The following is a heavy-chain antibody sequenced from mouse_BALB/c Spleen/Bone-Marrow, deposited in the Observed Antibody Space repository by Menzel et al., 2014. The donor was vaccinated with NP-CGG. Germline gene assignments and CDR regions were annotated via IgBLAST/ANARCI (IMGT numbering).Heavy chain of an antibody. CDR3: ARSLYGYDWYFDV. Sequence: EVQLQQSGPELVKPGASVKMSCKASGYTFTSYVMHWVKQKPGQGLEWIGNINPNNDGTYYNEKFKGQATLTSDKSSSTAYMELSSLTSEDSAVYYCARSLYGYDWYFDVWGAGTMVTVSS. D-gene: IGHD2-2*01. J-gene: IGHJ1*01. CDR1: GYTFTSYV. CDR2: INPNNDGT. V-gene: IGHV1-14*01.